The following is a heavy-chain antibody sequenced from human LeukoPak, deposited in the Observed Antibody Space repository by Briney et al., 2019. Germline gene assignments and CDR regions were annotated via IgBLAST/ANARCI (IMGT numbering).Heavy chain of an antibody. CDR2: ISAYNGNT. J-gene: IGHJ4*02. CDR1: GYTFTSYG. CDR3: ARIAVAGTKTYYFDY. V-gene: IGHV1-18*04. D-gene: IGHD6-19*01. Sequence: ASVEVSCKASGYTFTSYGISWVRQAPGQGLEWMGWISAYNGNTNYAQKLQGRVTMTTDTSTSTAYMELRSLRSDDTAVYYCARIAVAGTKTYYFDYWGQGTLVTVSS.